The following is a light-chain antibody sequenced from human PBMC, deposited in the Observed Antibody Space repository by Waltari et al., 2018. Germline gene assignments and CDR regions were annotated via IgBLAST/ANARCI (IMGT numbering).Light chain of an antibody. CDR1: SGINVGTYR. V-gene: IGLV5-39*01. J-gene: IGLJ3*02. CDR3: AIWYTTAWV. Sequence: QPVLTQPTSLSASPGASARFTCTLRSGINVGTYRIYWYQQKPGSPPRYRLRYKSDSYKRQGSGVPSRFSGSKDASTNAGLLIISGLQAEDEADYYCAIWYTTAWVFGGGTKLTVL. CDR2: YKSDSYK.